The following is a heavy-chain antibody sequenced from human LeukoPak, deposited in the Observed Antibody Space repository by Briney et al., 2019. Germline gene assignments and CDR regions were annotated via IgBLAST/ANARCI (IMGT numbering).Heavy chain of an antibody. J-gene: IGHJ4*02. CDR3: AGTSPIRIAAAGLDY. Sequence: SETLSPTCAVYGGSFSGYYWSWIRQPPGKGLEWIGEINHSGSTNYNPSLKSRVTISVDTSKNQFSLKLSSVTAADTAVYYCAGTSPIRIAAAGLDYWGQGTLVTVSS. CDR2: INHSGST. V-gene: IGHV4-34*01. D-gene: IGHD6-13*01. CDR1: GGSFSGYY.